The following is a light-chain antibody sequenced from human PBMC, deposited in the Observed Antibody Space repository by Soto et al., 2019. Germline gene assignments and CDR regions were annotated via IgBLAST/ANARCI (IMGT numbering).Light chain of an antibody. V-gene: IGKV1-39*01. CDR1: QSISSY. CDR3: QKSYRTGMYT. CDR2: AAS. J-gene: IGKJ2*01. Sequence: DIQMTQSPSSLSASVGDRVTITFRASQSISSYLNWYQQKPGKAPNLLIYAASSLQSGVPSRFSGSGSGTDFTLTISILQPEDFATYYCQKSYRTGMYTFGQGTKLEIK.